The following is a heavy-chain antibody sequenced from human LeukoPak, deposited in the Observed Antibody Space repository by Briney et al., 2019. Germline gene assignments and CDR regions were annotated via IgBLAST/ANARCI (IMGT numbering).Heavy chain of an antibody. CDR1: GFTFSSYG. CDR2: IWYEGSNK. CDR3: ARDRFEYSSSSDFYYYYGMDV. V-gene: IGHV3-33*01. D-gene: IGHD6-6*01. J-gene: IGHJ6*02. Sequence: GGSLRLSCAASGFTFSSYGMHGVRQSPGKGLEGVAVIWYEGSNKYYADSVKGRFTISRDNYKNTLYLQMNSLRAEDTAVYYCARDRFEYSSSSDFYYYYGMDVWGQGTTVTVSS.